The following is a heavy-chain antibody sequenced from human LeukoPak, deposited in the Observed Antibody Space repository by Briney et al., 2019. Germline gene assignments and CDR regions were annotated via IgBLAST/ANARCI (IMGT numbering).Heavy chain of an antibody. CDR1: GYSISSGYY. CDR2: IYHSGST. D-gene: IGHD5-18*01. J-gene: IGHJ6*03. Sequence: SETLSLTCTVSGYSISSGYYWGWIRQPPGKGLEWIGSIYHSGSTYYNPSLKSRVTISVDTSKNQFSLKLSSVTAAETAVYYCAREGRYRYGYNEYHSYMDIWGKGTTVTVSS. CDR3: AREGRYRYGYNEYHSYMDI. V-gene: IGHV4-38-2*02.